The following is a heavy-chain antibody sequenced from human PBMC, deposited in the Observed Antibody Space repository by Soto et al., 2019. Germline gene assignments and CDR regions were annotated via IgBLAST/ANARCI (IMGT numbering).Heavy chain of an antibody. CDR3: ASSCGFSSCHGEQGYYYYGMDV. D-gene: IGHD6-6*01. J-gene: IGHJ6*02. CDR1: GYTFTSYA. V-gene: IGHV1-3*01. CDR2: INAGNGNT. Sequence: QVQLVQSGAEVKKPGASVKVSCKASGYTFTSYAMHWVRQAPGQRLEWMGWINAGNGNTKYSQKFQGRVTITRDTSASKAYMELSSLRSEDTAVYYCASSCGFSSCHGEQGYYYYGMDVWGQGTTVNVSS.